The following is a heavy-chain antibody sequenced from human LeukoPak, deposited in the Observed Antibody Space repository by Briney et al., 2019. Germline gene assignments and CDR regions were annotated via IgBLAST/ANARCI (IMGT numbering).Heavy chain of an antibody. Sequence: PSETLSLTCAVYGGSFSGYYWSWIRQAPGKGLEWVSYISSSGSTIYYADSVKGRFTISRDNAKNSLYLQMNSLRAEDTAVYYCARASYYDRYFDYWGQGTLVTVSS. CDR2: ISSSGSTI. CDR1: GGSFSGYY. CDR3: ARASYYDRYFDY. J-gene: IGHJ4*02. D-gene: IGHD3-22*01. V-gene: IGHV3-11*01.